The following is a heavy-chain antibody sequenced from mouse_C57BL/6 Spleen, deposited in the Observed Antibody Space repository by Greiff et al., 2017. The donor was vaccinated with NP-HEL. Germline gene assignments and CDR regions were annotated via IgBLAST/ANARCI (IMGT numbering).Heavy chain of an antibody. J-gene: IGHJ2*01. D-gene: IGHD2-1*01. Sequence: VQLQQPGAELVRPGSSVKLSCKASGYTFTSYWMHWVKQRPIQGLEWIGNIDPSDSETHYNQKFKDKATLTVDKSSSTAYMQLSSLTSEDSAVYYCARSANYYYFDYWGQGTTLTVSS. V-gene: IGHV1-52*01. CDR1: GYTFTSYW. CDR2: IDPSDSET. CDR3: ARSANYYYFDY.